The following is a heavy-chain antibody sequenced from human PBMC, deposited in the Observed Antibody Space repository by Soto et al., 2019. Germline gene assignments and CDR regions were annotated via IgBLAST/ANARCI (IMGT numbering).Heavy chain of an antibody. CDR3: TSPLSGSSAGPYGMDV. J-gene: IGHJ6*02. CDR2: IRSKANSYAT. V-gene: IGHV3-73*02. CDR1: GFTFSGSA. D-gene: IGHD1-26*01. Sequence: EVQLVESGGGLVQPGGSLKLSCAASGFTFSGSAMHWVRQASGKGLEWVGRIRSKANSYATAYAASVKGRFTISRDDSKNTAYLQMNSLKSEDTGVYYCTSPLSGSSAGPYGMDVWGQGTTVTVSS.